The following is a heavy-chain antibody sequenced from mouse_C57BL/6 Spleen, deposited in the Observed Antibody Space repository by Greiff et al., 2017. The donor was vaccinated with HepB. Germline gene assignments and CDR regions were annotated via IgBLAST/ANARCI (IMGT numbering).Heavy chain of an antibody. CDR3: ERYDPFDY. CDR1: GYTFTDYY. Sequence: EVQLQQSGPELVKPGASVKISCKASGYTFTDYYMNWVKQSPGKSLEWIGDINPNNGGTSYNQKFTGKATLTVDKSSSTAYMELRSLTSEDSAVYYCERYDPFDYWGQGTSVTVSS. D-gene: IGHD2-3*01. J-gene: IGHJ4*01. V-gene: IGHV1-26*01. CDR2: INPNNGGT.